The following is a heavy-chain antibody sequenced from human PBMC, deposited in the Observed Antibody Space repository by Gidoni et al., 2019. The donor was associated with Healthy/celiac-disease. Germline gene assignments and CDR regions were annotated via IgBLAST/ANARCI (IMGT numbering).Heavy chain of an antibody. CDR3: ARGVRSGWYLPGLVPRGWDY. Sequence: QVPLVESGGGVVQPGRSLSLSCSASGSTFCSSSMHWVRQAPGKGLEGVAVISYDGSNKYYADSVKGRVTISRDNSKNTLYLQMNSLRAEDTAVYYCARGVRSGWYLPGLVPRGWDYWGQGTLVTVSS. V-gene: IGHV3-30-3*01. CDR1: GSTFCSSS. D-gene: IGHD6-19*01. J-gene: IGHJ4*02. CDR2: ISYDGSNK.